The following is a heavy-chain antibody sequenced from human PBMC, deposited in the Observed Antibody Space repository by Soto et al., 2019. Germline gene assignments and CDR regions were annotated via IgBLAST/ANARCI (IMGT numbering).Heavy chain of an antibody. CDR1: GGTFSSYA. D-gene: IGHD2-2*01. CDR3: ARSQGSSTSLEIYYYYYYGMDV. CDR2: IIHISETT. Sequence: QVQLVQSGAEVKKPGSSVKVSCKASGGTFSSYAISWVRQAPGQGLEWMGGIIHISETTNYAQKFQGRDTITADESKSTAYMELSSLRSEDTAVYYCARSQGSSTSLEIYYYYYYGMDVWGQGTTVTVSS. J-gene: IGHJ6*02. V-gene: IGHV1-69*01.